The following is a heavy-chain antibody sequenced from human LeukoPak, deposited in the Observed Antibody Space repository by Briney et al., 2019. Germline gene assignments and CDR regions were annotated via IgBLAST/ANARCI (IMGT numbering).Heavy chain of an antibody. CDR2: IYYSGST. CDR1: GGSISSSSYY. J-gene: IGHJ4*02. Sequence: SETLSLTGTVSGGSISSSSYYWGWIRQPPGKGLEWIGSIYYSGSTYYNPSLKSRVTISVDTSKNQFSLKLSSVTAADTAVYYCARRRWGYYYFDYWGQGTLVTVSS. CDR3: ARRRWGYYYFDY. V-gene: IGHV4-39*01. D-gene: IGHD4-23*01.